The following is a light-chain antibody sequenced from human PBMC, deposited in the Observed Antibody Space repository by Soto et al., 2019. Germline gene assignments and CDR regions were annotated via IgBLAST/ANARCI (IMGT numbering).Light chain of an antibody. CDR3: SSFTGSNYV. J-gene: IGLJ1*01. CDR2: DVS. V-gene: IGLV2-14*03. Sequence: QSALTQPASVYESPGQSITISCTRTISDVGGYNFVSWYQQYPGKAPKLMICDVSNRPSGVSNRFSGSKSGNTASLTISGLQAEDEADYYCSSFTGSNYVFGTGTKVTVL. CDR1: ISDVGGYNF.